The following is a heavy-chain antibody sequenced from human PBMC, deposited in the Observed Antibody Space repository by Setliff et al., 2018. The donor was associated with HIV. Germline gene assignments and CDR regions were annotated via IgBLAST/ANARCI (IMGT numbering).Heavy chain of an antibody. D-gene: IGHD3-3*01. CDR3: ARANFCSGYYGY. Sequence: SETLSLTCTVSGGSISSSNYYWGWIRQPPGKGLEWIGSIYYSGSTYYNPSLKSRVTISVDTSKNQFSLKLSSVTAADTAVYYCARANFCSGYYGYWGQGTLVTVSS. CDR1: GGSISSSNYY. CDR2: IYYSGST. V-gene: IGHV4-39*07. J-gene: IGHJ4*02.